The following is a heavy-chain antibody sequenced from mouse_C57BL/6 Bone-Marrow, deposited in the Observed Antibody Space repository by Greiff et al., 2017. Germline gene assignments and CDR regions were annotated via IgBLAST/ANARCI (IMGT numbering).Heavy chain of an antibody. J-gene: IGHJ4*01. V-gene: IGHV1-81*01. CDR2: IYPRSGNT. CDR1: GYTFTSYG. Sequence: QVHVKQSGAELARPGASVKLSCKASGYTFTSYGISWVKQRTGQGLEWIGEIYPRSGNTYYNEKFKGKATLSADKSSSTAYMELRGLSSEDSAVYFCAGGDYYAMDYWGQGTSVTVSS. CDR3: AGGDYYAMDY.